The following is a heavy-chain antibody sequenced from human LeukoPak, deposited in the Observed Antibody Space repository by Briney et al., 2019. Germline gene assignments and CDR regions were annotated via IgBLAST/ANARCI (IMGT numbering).Heavy chain of an antibody. Sequence: SETLSLTCTVSGGSISSYYWSWIRQPPGKGLEWIGYIYYSGSTYYNPSLKSRVTISVDTSKNQFSLKLGSVTAADTAVYYCASLGYCSGGSCYFHDYWGQETLVTVSS. CDR1: GGSISSYY. D-gene: IGHD2-15*01. J-gene: IGHJ4*02. CDR2: IYYSGST. V-gene: IGHV4-59*08. CDR3: ASLGYCSGGSCYFHDY.